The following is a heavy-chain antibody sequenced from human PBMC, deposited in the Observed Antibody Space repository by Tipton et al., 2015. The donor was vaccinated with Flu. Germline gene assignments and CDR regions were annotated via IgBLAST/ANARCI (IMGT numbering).Heavy chain of an antibody. Sequence: LRLSCAVSGFSISSGYYWGWIRQPPGKGLEWIGGIHHSGTTYYNPSLKSRVTMSVDTSKNQFSLKLSSVTAADTAVYYCAKVYCDSTNCYAGRLQFDYWGQGTLVTVSS. CDR2: IHHSGTT. J-gene: IGHJ4*02. CDR1: GFSISSGYY. CDR3: AKVYCDSTNCYAGRLQFDY. V-gene: IGHV4-38-2*01. D-gene: IGHD2-2*01.